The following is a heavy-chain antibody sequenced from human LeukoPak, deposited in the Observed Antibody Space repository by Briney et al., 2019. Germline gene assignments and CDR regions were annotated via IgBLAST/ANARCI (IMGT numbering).Heavy chain of an antibody. Sequence: SVKVSCKASGGTFSSYGISWVRQAPGQGLEWMGGISPMFGTANYAQKFQGRVTITAAESTSTAYMEVSGLRSEDTAVYYCARSVGYCSSSSCFYYGMDVWGQGTTVTVSS. CDR3: ARSVGYCSSSSCFYYGMDV. D-gene: IGHD2-2*01. CDR1: GGTFSSYG. V-gene: IGHV1-69*13. CDR2: ISPMFGTA. J-gene: IGHJ6*02.